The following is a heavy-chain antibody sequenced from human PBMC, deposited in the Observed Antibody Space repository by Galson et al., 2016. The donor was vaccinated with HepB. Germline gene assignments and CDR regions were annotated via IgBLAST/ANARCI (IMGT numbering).Heavy chain of an antibody. CDR2: IWYDGSGQ. CDR3: AGEWRQLAGGWFDP. CDR1: GFAFNKYG. D-gene: IGHD1-1*01. Sequence: SLRLSCAGSGFAFNKYGMHWIRQAPGKGLEWVAFIWYDGSGQYYSDSVKGRFTISRDNSRNTLSLQMNSLRAEDTAMYYCAGEWRQLAGGWFDPWGQGALVIVSS. J-gene: IGHJ5*02. V-gene: IGHV3-33*01.